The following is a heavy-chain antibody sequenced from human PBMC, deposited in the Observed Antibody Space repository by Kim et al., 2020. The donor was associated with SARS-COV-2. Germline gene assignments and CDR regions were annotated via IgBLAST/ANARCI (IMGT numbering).Heavy chain of an antibody. Sequence: GGSLRLSCAASGFTFSDYYMSWIRQAPGKGLEWVSYISSSSSYTNYADSVKGRFTISRDNAKNSLYLQMNSVRAEDTAVYYCASVGYDYVWGSYRDYYYYYGMDVWAKGTTVTVSS. J-gene: IGHJ6*04. CDR1: GFTFSDYY. D-gene: IGHD3-16*02. V-gene: IGHV3-11*03. CDR3: ASVGYDYVWGSYRDYYYYYGMDV. CDR2: ISSSSSYT.